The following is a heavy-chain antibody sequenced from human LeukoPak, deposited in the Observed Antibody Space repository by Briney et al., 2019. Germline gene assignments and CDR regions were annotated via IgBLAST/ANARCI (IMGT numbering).Heavy chain of an antibody. D-gene: IGHD3-22*01. CDR3: ARVRATYYYDSSGYYYFDY. V-gene: IGHV1-69*13. CDR2: IIPIFGTA. CDR1: GGTFSSYA. J-gene: IGHJ4*02. Sequence: GASVKVSCKASGGTFSSYAISWVRQASGQGLEWMGGIIPIFGTANYAQKFQGRVTITADESTSTAYMELSSLRSEDTAVYYCARVRATYYYDSSGYYYFDYWGQGTLVTVSS.